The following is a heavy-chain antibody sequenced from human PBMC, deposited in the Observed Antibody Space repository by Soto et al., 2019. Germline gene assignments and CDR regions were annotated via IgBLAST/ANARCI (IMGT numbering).Heavy chain of an antibody. CDR1: GFTFSGSA. Sequence: PGGSLRLSCAASGFTFSGSAMHWVRQASGKGLEWVGRIRSKANSYATAYAASVKGRFTISRDDSKNTAYLQMNSLKTEDTAVYYCTTEKGYCSGGSCPGPYYYYGMDVWGQGTTVTVSS. D-gene: IGHD2-15*01. CDR3: TTEKGYCSGGSCPGPYYYYGMDV. J-gene: IGHJ6*02. V-gene: IGHV3-73*01. CDR2: IRSKANSYAT.